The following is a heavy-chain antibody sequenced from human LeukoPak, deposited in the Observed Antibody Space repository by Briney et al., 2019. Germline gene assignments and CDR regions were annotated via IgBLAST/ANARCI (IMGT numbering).Heavy chain of an antibody. D-gene: IGHD4-11*01. CDR3: ATYSILNAREFRY. Sequence: TGGSLRLSCAASGFTFSSYAMHWVRQAPGKGLEWVANVQHIGGETYYVDSVKGRFTISRDNAKNSVHLQMNSLGADDTAVYYCATYSILNAREFRYWGQGTLVTVTS. CDR2: VQHIGGET. V-gene: IGHV3-7*01. CDR1: GFTFSSYA. J-gene: IGHJ1*01.